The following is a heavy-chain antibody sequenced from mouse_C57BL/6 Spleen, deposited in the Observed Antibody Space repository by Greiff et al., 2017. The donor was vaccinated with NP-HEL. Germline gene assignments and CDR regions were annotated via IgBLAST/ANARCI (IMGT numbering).Heavy chain of an antibody. V-gene: IGHV5-16*01. J-gene: IGHJ2*01. CDR1: GFTFSDYY. CDR2: INYDGSST. CDR3: ARDLTGFDY. D-gene: IGHD4-1*01. Sequence: EVQLVESEGGLVQPGSSMKLSCTASGFTFSDYYMAWVRQVPEKGLEWVANINYDGSSTYYLDSLKSRFIISRDNAKNILYLQMSSLKSEDTATYYCARDLTGFDYWGQGTTLTVSS.